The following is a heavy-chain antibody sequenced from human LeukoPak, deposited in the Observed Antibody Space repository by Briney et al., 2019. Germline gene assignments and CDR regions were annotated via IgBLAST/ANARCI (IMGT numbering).Heavy chain of an antibody. V-gene: IGHV3-48*03. CDR3: ARINIDYGGSMLPDY. CDR2: ISSSGSTI. J-gene: IGHJ4*02. Sequence: GGSLRLSCAASGFTFSSYEMNWVRQAPGKGLEWVSYISSSGSTIYYADSVKGRFTISRDNAKNSLYLQMLSLRAEDTAIYYCARINIDYGGSMLPDYWGQGTLVTVSS. CDR1: GFTFSSYE. D-gene: IGHD4-23*01.